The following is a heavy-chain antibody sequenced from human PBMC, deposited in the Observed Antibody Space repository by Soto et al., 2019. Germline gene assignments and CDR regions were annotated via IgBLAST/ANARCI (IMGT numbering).Heavy chain of an antibody. V-gene: IGHV4-4*07. CDR3: AREKGYYSSALDV. CDR1: GDSISGHY. J-gene: IGHJ6*02. D-gene: IGHD3-22*01. CDR2: IYGTGTT. Sequence: QVQLQESGPGLVKPSETLSLTCTVSGDSISGHYWTWLRQPAGKGLEYIGRIYGTGTTDYNPSLESRVSMSVDTSRNQLYLGLTSVTAADTTMYFCAREKGYYSSALDVWGQGTTVAASS.